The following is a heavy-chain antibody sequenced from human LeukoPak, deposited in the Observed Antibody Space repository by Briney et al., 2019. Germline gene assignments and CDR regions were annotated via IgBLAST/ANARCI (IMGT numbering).Heavy chain of an antibody. Sequence: SEALSLTCTVSGGSISSSSYYWGWIRQPPGKGLEWIGSIYYSGSTYYNPSLKSRVTISVDTSKNQFSLKLSSVTAADTAVYYCAREAPQYYFDYWGQGTLVTVSS. CDR1: GGSISSSSYY. D-gene: IGHD1-14*01. V-gene: IGHV4-39*02. CDR3: AREAPQYYFDY. J-gene: IGHJ4*02. CDR2: IYYSGST.